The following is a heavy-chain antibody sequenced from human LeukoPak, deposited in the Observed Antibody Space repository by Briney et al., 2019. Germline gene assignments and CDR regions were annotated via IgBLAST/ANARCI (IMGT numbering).Heavy chain of an antibody. D-gene: IGHD1-26*01. V-gene: IGHV4-34*11. Sequence: SETLSLTCAVYGGSFSGYYWSWIRQPPGKGLEWIGHIYYSGSTNYNPSLKSRVTISVDTSKSQFSLNLNSVTAADTAVYYCAKNGAWSLEYWGQGILVTVSS. CDR1: GGSFSGYY. CDR2: IYYSGST. CDR3: AKNGAWSLEY. J-gene: IGHJ4*02.